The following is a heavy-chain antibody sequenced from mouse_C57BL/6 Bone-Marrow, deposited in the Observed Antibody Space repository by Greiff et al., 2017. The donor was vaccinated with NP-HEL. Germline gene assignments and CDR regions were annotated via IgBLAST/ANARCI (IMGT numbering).Heavy chain of an antibody. CDR2: INYDGSST. D-gene: IGHD2-4*01. Sequence: EVQVVESEGGLVQPGSSMKLSCTASGFTFSDYYMAWVRQVPEKGLEWVANINYDGSSTYYLDSLKSRFIISRDNAKNILYLQMSSLKSEDTATYYCARERGYYDYDEGYFDVWGTGTTVTVSS. J-gene: IGHJ1*03. CDR1: GFTFSDYY. V-gene: IGHV5-16*01. CDR3: ARERGYYDYDEGYFDV.